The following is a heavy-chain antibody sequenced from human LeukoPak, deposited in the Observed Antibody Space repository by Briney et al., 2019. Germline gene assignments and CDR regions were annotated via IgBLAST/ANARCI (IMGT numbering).Heavy chain of an antibody. CDR2: INHSGST. CDR3: ARGRVGAPPFDY. CDR1: GGSFSGYY. Sequence: SETLSLTCAVYGGSFSGYYWSWIRQPPGKGLEWIGEINHSGSTNYNPSLKSRVTISADTSKNQFSLKLSSVTDADTAVYYCARGRVGAPPFDYWGQGTLVTVSS. V-gene: IGHV4-34*01. J-gene: IGHJ4*02. D-gene: IGHD1-26*01.